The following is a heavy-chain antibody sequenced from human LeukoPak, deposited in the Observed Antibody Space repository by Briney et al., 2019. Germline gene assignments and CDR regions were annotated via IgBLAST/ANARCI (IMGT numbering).Heavy chain of an antibody. V-gene: IGHV4-39*01. CDR1: GGSISSSSYY. CDR2: IYYSGNT. D-gene: IGHD1/OR15-1a*01. Sequence: SETLSLTSTVSGGSISSSSYYWGWIRQPPGKGLEWIGSIYYSGNTYYNPSLKSRVTISVDTSKNQFSLKLSSVTAADTAVYYCARIAWYFEQAFDIWGQGTMVTVSS. J-gene: IGHJ3*02. CDR3: ARIAWYFEQAFDI.